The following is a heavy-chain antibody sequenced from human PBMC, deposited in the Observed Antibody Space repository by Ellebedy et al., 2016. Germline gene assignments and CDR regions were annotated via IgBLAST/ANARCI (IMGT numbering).Heavy chain of an antibody. CDR1: GYNFNSHS. D-gene: IGHD3-16*02. Sequence: ASVKVSXXASGYNFNSHSISWVRQAPGQGLEWMGWISTYNGNTNYTQKVQSRVSLTTDTSTSTAYMELRSLTSDDTAVYYCGRDSLGYTSLTDYWGQGTLVIVSS. CDR3: GRDSLGYTSLTDY. V-gene: IGHV1-18*01. CDR2: ISTYNGNT. J-gene: IGHJ4*02.